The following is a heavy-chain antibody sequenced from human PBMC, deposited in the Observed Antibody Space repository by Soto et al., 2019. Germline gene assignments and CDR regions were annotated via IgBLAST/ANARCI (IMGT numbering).Heavy chain of an antibody. D-gene: IGHD2-2*01. J-gene: IGHJ4*02. CDR3: AADDSAAAAKVDY. CDR2: IASIIDGGTI. CDR1: GFIFRNAW. V-gene: IGHV3-15*04. Sequence: EVQLVESGGGLVKPGGSLRLSCAASGFIFRNAWMSWVRQSPGKGLEWVGRIASIIDGGTIDYSAPVEGRFTISRDDSKNTLYLHMSSLRGEDTAVYFCAADDSAAAAKVDYWGQGTLVSVS.